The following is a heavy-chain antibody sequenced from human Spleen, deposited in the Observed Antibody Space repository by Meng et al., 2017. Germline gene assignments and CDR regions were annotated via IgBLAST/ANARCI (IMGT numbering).Heavy chain of an antibody. V-gene: IGHV4-30-2*01. CDR3: ARVVYSGYDTYWFDP. CDR2: IYHSGST. Sequence: QLQLQESGSGLVKPSQTLSLTCAVSGGSISSGGYSWSWIRQPPGKGLEWIGYIYHSGSTYYNPSLKSRVTISVDRSKNQSSLKLSSVTAADTAVYYCARVVYSGYDTYWFDPWGQGTLVTVSS. J-gene: IGHJ5*02. D-gene: IGHD5-12*01. CDR1: GGSISSGGYS.